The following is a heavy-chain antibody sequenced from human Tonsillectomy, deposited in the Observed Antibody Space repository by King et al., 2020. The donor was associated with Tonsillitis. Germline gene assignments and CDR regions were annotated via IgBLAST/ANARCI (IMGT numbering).Heavy chain of an antibody. J-gene: IGHJ4*02. Sequence: DVQLVESGGGLVQPGESLRLSCAASGFTVSDNYMSWVRQAPGKGLEWVSVIYTGGSTFYADSVKDRFTISRDNSKNSLYLQMNFLRAEDTAVYYCARSPNYYDVSGYHYTFDYWGLGTLVTVSS. CDR3: ARSPNYYDVSGYHYTFDY. D-gene: IGHD3-22*01. CDR2: IYTGGST. CDR1: GFTVSDNY. V-gene: IGHV3-66*01.